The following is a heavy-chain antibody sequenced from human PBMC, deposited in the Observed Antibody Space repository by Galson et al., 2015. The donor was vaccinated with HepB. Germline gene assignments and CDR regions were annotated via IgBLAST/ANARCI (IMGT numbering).Heavy chain of an antibody. D-gene: IGHD6-19*01. Sequence: SVKVSCKASGYTFTSYAMNWVRQAPGQGLEWMGWINTNTGDPTYAQGFTGRFVFSLDTSVSTAYLQISSLKAEDTAVYYCARDLSWLNPAWAVARYDDYWGQGTLVTVSS. V-gene: IGHV7-4-1*02. J-gene: IGHJ4*02. CDR2: INTNTGDP. CDR1: GYTFTSYA. CDR3: ARDLSWLNPAWAVARYDDY.